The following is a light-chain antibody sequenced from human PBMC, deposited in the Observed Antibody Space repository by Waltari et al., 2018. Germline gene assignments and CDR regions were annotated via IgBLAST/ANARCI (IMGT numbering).Light chain of an antibody. CDR1: GSNPGAGYD. V-gene: IGLV1-40*01. CDR2: GTS. J-gene: IGLJ2*01. Sequence: QSVLTQPPSVSGAPGQRVPLPCPGSGSNPGAGYDLPWYQQHPGKAPKLLIYGTSTRPPGVPDRFFGSQSGTSASLAITALQAEDEAEYYCQSYDTSLSVVFGGGTKLTVL. CDR3: QSYDTSLSVV.